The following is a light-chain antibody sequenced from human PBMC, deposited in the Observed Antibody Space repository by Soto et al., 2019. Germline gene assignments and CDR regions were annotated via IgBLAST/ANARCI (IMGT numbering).Light chain of an antibody. V-gene: IGKV3-15*01. CDR1: QSVSDN. CDR2: RAS. J-gene: IGKJ5*01. Sequence: EVLMTQSPDTLYVSPGERVTLSCRASQSVSDNLAWHQQKPGQGPRLLVYRASTRTLGIPARFSGSESGTEFTLTISSLQSEDFAVYYCQQYNSWPITFGQGTRLEIK. CDR3: QQYNSWPIT.